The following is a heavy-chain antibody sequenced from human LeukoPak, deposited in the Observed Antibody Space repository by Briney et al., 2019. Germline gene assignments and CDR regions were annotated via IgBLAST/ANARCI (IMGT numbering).Heavy chain of an antibody. V-gene: IGHV4-34*01. CDR3: ARGHHIYDYVWGSYRADLDY. J-gene: IGHJ4*02. CDR1: GGSFSGYY. Sequence: SETLSLTCAVYGGSFSGYYWSWISHPPGKGLELIAEINHSGSTNYNPSLKSRVTISVDTSKNQFSLKLSSVTAADTAVYYCARGHHIYDYVWGSYRADLDYWGQGTLVTVSS. CDR2: INHSGST. D-gene: IGHD3-16*02.